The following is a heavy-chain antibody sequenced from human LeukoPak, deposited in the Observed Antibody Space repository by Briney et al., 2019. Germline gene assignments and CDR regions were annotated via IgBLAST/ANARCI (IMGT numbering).Heavy chain of an antibody. V-gene: IGHV3-53*01. J-gene: IGHJ1*01. D-gene: IGHD4-17*01. CDR2: LYTDGST. Sequence: GGSLRLSCAASGFTVSSNYMNWVRQAPGKGLEWVSILYTDGSTYYADSVKGRFTISRDNSKNTVYLQMNSLRAEDTAVYYCAREGTVTTSPEYFQHWGQGTLVSVSS. CDR3: AREGTVTTSPEYFQH. CDR1: GFTVSSNY.